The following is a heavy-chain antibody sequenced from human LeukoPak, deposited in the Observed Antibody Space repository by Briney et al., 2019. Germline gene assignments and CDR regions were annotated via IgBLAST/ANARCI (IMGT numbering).Heavy chain of an antibody. Sequence: PSETLSLTCTVSGGSISSYYWSWIRQPAGKGLEWIGRIYTSGSTNHNPSLKSRVTMSVDTSKNQFSLKLSSVTAADTAVYYCARDDRSLGDGSGSYYFSYYYYYMDVWGKGTTVTVSS. D-gene: IGHD3-10*01. J-gene: IGHJ6*03. V-gene: IGHV4-4*07. CDR3: ARDDRSLGDGSGSYYFSYYYYYMDV. CDR2: IYTSGST. CDR1: GGSISSYY.